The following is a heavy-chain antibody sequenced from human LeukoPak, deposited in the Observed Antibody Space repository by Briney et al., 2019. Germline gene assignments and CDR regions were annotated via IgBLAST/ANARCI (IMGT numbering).Heavy chain of an antibody. CDR3: AKELRGYSYGLRNNWFDP. D-gene: IGHD5-18*01. Sequence: PGGSLRLSCAASGFLFSSYEMNWVRQAPGKGLEWVSYISTSGGTIYYADSVKGRFTISRDNSKNTLYLQMNSLRAEDTAVYYCAKELRGYSYGLRNNWFDPWGQGTLVTVSS. J-gene: IGHJ5*02. CDR1: GFLFSSYE. CDR2: ISTSGGTI. V-gene: IGHV3-48*03.